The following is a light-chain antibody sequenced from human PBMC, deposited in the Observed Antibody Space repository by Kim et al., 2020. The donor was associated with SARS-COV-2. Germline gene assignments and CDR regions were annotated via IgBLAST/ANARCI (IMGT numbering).Light chain of an antibody. CDR2: KAS. J-gene: IGKJ2*01. CDR1: QSVSSW. Sequence: DIQMTQSPSKLSAFVGDRVTITCRASQSVSSWLAWYQQKPGKAPKLLIRKASSLESGVPSRFSGSGSGTQFSLTISSLQPDDFATYHCQQYSRYPYTFGQGTKLEI. V-gene: IGKV1-5*03. CDR3: QQYSRYPYT.